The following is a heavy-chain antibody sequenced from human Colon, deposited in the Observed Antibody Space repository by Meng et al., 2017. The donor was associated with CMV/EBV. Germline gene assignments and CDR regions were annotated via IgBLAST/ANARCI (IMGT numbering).Heavy chain of an antibody. CDR1: GFTFSSYS. D-gene: IGHD1-26*01. J-gene: IGHJ4*02. CDR2: ISSSSSYI. Sequence: GGSLRLSCAASGFTFSSYSMNWVRQAPGKGLEWVSSISSSSSYIYYADSVKGRFTISRDNAKNSLYLQMNSLRAEDTAVYYCAKDPWESPMGYFDSWGQGTLVTVSS. V-gene: IGHV3-21*04. CDR3: AKDPWESPMGYFDS.